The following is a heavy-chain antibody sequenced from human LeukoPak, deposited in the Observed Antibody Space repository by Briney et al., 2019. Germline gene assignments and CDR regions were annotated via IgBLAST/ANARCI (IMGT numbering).Heavy chain of an antibody. CDR2: IYHSGST. Sequence: SETLSLTCAVSGGSISSGGYSWSWIRQPPGKGLEWIGYIYHSGSTYYNPSLKNRVTISVDRSKNQFSLKLSSVTAADTAVYYCARAESVVPAAIGWFDPWGQGTLVTVSS. CDR1: GGSISSGGYS. V-gene: IGHV4-30-2*01. D-gene: IGHD2-2*01. J-gene: IGHJ5*02. CDR3: ARAESVVPAAIGWFDP.